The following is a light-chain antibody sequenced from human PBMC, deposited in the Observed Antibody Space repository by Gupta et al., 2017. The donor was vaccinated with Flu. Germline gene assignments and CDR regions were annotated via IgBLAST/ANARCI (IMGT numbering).Light chain of an antibody. J-gene: IGKJ1*01. CDR3: MQALQTPWT. Sequence: DIVMTQSPLSLPVTPGEPASISCRSSQSLLHSNGYNYLDWYLQKPGQSPQLLIYLGSSRASGVPDRFSGSGSGTDFTLKISRVEAEDVGVYYCMQALQTPWTFGQGIKVEIK. CDR2: LGS. V-gene: IGKV2-28*01. CDR1: QSLLHSNGYNY.